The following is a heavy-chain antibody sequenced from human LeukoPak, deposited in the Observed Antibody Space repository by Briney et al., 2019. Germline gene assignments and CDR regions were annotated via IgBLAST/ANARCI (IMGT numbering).Heavy chain of an antibody. V-gene: IGHV1-69*01. Sequence: SVKVSCKASGGTFSSYAISWVRQAPGQGLEWMGGIIPIFGTANYAQKFQGRVTITADGSTSTAYMELSSLRSEDTAVYYCARAGEGPITMVRGVVYYYGMDVWGKGTTVTVSS. CDR3: ARAGEGPITMVRGVVYYYGMDV. CDR1: GGTFSSYA. J-gene: IGHJ6*04. D-gene: IGHD3-10*01. CDR2: IIPIFGTA.